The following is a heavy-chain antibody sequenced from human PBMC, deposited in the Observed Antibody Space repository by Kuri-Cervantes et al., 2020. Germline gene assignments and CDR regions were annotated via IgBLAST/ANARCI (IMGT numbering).Heavy chain of an antibody. Sequence: ESLKISCAVYGGSFSGYYWSWIRQPPGKGLEWIGEINHSGSTNYNPSLKSRVTISVDTSKNQFSLKLSSVTAADTAVYYCATDWGEQVVLDVWAKGPRSPSPQ. D-gene: IGHD1/OR15-1a*01. CDR3: ATDWGEQVVLDV. V-gene: IGHV4-34*01. J-gene: IGHJ6*04. CDR2: INHSGST. CDR1: GGSFSGYY.